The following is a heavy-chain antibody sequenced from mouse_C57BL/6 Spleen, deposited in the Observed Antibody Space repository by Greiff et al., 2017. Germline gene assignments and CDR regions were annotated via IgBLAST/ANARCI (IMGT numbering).Heavy chain of an antibody. J-gene: IGHJ4*01. D-gene: IGHD3-2*02. Sequence: QVQLQQPGAELVRPGSSVKLSCKASGYTFTSYWLDWVKQRPGQGLEWIGNIYPSDSETHHTQKLKDMATLTADKSSSTAYRQHSSLTSEDSAVYYCARKGAQATAMDYWGQGTSVTVSS. CDR3: ARKGAQATAMDY. CDR2: IYPSDSET. CDR1: GYTFTSYW. V-gene: IGHV1-61*01.